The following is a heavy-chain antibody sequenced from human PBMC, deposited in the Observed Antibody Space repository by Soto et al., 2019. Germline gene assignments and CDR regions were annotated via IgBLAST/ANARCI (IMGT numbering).Heavy chain of an antibody. CDR3: TNGVCYHYYYYGMDV. D-gene: IGHD2-8*01. CDR1: VGSFRGFY. J-gene: IGHJ6*02. CDR2: INHTGYI. V-gene: IGHV4-34*01. Sequence: SLTCAVSVGSFRGFYWTWIRQRPGKGLEWIGEINHTGYINYRPSLESRVTISEDTSNNHFSLQLRSVTAADTAIYYCTNGVCYHYYYYGMDVWGQGTTVTVSS.